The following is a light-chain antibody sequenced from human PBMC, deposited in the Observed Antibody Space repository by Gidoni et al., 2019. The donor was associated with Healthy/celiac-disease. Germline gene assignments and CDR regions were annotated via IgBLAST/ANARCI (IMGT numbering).Light chain of an antibody. CDR2: SAS. CDR3: QEYNNWPPWT. CDR1: QRVSSN. J-gene: IGKJ1*01. V-gene: IGKV3-15*01. Sequence: IVMPPPPATLSVSPGARATLSCRASQRVSSNLSLYQQKPGQAPRLLIYSASTRATDIPARCSGSGAGTEFTITISSLQSEDVAVYYFQEYNNWPPWTFGQGTKVEIK.